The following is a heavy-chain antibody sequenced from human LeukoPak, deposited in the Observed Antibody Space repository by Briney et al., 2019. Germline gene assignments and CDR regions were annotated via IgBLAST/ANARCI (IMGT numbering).Heavy chain of an antibody. CDR3: ARCRWREDTAMVIPVYYFDY. V-gene: IGHV5-51*01. CDR1: GYRFTSYW. D-gene: IGHD5-18*01. Sequence: HGESLNISCQCSGYRFTSYWIGWVRHMPGEGLEWMGIIYPSDSDTRYGPSFQGQVSISADKSISAAYLQWSSLKASDTAMYYCARCRWREDTAMVIPVYYFDYWGQGTLVTVSS. CDR2: IYPSDSDT. J-gene: IGHJ4*02.